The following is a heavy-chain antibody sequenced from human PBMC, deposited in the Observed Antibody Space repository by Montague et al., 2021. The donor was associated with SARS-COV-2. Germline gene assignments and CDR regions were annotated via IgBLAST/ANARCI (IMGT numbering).Heavy chain of an antibody. Sequence: PALVKPTQTLTLTCTFSGFSLSTSGMCVSWIRQPPGKALEWLALIDWDDDKYYSTSLKTRLTISKDTSKNQVVLTMTNMDPVDTATYYCARMTTVTYPYYYYDMDVWGQGTTVTVSS. D-gene: IGHD4-17*01. V-gene: IGHV2-70*01. CDR2: IDWDDDK. CDR1: GFSLSTSGMC. CDR3: ARMTTVTYPYYYYDMDV. J-gene: IGHJ6*02.